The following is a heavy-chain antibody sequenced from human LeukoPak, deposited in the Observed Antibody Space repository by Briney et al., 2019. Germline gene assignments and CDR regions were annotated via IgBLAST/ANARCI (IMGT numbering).Heavy chain of an antibody. CDR3: ARHGGQSSGYYY. CDR1: GGSISSHY. D-gene: IGHD3-22*01. J-gene: IGHJ4*02. V-gene: IGHV4-59*08. CDR2: IFYSGST. Sequence: SETLSLTCTVSGGSISSHYWTWMRQPPGKGLEWIGYIFYSGSTNYNPSLKRRVTISVGPSKNQLSLKLSSVPAADTAVYYCARHGGQSSGYYYWGQGSLVTVSS.